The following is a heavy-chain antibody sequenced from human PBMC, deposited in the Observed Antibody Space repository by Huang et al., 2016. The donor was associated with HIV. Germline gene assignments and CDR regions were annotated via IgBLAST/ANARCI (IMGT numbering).Heavy chain of an antibody. CDR2: IRSNGESQ. D-gene: IGHD4-17*01. CDR1: GFTFNNHA. CDR3: ARGGATVLTGFDY. Sequence: EVELAESGENLVQPGGSLRLSCAASGFTFNNHAMHWVRKAPGEGLEYGSTIRSNGESQHYAESVMGRFTISRDNSRNTLYLHMGSLTADDVGIYYCARGGATVLTGFDYWGQGIPVIVSS. V-gene: IGHV3-64*02. J-gene: IGHJ4*02.